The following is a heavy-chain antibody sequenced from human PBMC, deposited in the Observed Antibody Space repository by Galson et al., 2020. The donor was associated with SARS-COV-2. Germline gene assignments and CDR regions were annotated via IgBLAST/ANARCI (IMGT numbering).Heavy chain of an antibody. Sequence: ASVTVSCKASGYTFTSYGISWVRQAPGQGLKWMGWISAYNGNTNYVQKLQGRVTMTTDTSTSTAYMELRSLRSDDTAVYYCAREGDDILTGYSDYWGQGTLVTVSS. CDR2: ISAYNGNT. V-gene: IGHV1-18*04. J-gene: IGHJ4*02. CDR1: GYTFTSYG. D-gene: IGHD3-9*01. CDR3: AREGDDILTGYSDY.